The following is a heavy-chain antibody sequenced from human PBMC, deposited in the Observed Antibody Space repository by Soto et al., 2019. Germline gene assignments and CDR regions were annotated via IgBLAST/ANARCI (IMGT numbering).Heavy chain of an antibody. V-gene: IGHV3-49*04. CDR1: GFTFGDYA. CDR2: IRSKAYGGTT. J-gene: IGHJ6*02. D-gene: IGHD6-6*01. CDR3: TRDPEYSSSSVDYYYYGMDV. Sequence: GGSLRLSCTASGFTFGDYAMSWVRQAPGKGLEWVGFIRSKAYGGTTEYAASVEGRFTISRDDSKSIAYLQMNSLKTEDTAVYYCTRDPEYSSSSVDYYYYGMDVWGQGTTVTVSS.